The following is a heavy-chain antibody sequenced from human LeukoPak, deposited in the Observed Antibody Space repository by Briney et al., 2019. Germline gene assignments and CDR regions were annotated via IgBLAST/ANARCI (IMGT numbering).Heavy chain of an antibody. Sequence: GGSLRLSCAASGIAFSSYAMSWVRQAPGKGLEWVSAISGSGGSTYYADSVKGRFTISRDNSKNTLYLQMNSLRAEDTAVYYCAKEARGYSYGTPGSYWGQGTLVTVSS. CDR2: ISGSGGST. J-gene: IGHJ4*02. V-gene: IGHV3-23*01. D-gene: IGHD5-18*01. CDR1: GIAFSSYA. CDR3: AKEARGYSYGTPGSY.